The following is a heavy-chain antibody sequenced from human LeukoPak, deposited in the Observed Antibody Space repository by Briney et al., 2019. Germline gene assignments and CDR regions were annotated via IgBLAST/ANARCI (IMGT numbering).Heavy chain of an antibody. CDR1: GFTFSSYA. J-gene: IGHJ4*02. CDR2: IYSGGST. D-gene: IGHD6-13*01. V-gene: IGHV3-66*01. Sequence: PGGSLRLSCAASGFTFSSYAMSWVRQAPGKGLEWVSVIYSGGSTYYADSVKGRFTISRDNSKNTLYLQMNSLRAEDTAVYYCARGCSSCSQFDYWGQGTLVTVSS. CDR3: ARGCSSCSQFDY.